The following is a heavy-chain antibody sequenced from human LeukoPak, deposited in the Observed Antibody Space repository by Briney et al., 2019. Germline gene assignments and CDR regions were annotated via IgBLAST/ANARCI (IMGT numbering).Heavy chain of an antibody. CDR1: RLTFSNYE. CDR2: IYRKSSTI. J-gene: IGHJ4*02. V-gene: IGHV3-48*03. D-gene: IGHD2-15*01. Sequence: GGALRHSLAASRLTFSNYECYGVRQARWKGLAGVSYIYRKSSTIYYADSVRGRFTISRDNDKNSLYLQMNSLRAEDTAVYYCARDSGGSQYHAFDYWGQGTLVTVSS. CDR3: ARDSGGSQYHAFDY.